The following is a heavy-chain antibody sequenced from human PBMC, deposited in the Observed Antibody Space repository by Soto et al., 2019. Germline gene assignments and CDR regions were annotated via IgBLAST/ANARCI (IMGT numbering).Heavy chain of an antibody. V-gene: IGHV1-69*12. CDR3: ARSPEYSSSSALGYYYGMDV. CDR1: GGTFSSYA. Sequence: QVQLVQSGAEVKKPGSSVKVSCKASGGTFSSYAISWVRQAPGQGLEWMGGIIPIFGTANYAQKFQGRVTITADESTSPAYVELSSLRSEDTAVYYCARSPEYSSSSALGYYYGMDVWGQGTTVTVSS. CDR2: IIPIFGTA. J-gene: IGHJ6*02. D-gene: IGHD6-6*01.